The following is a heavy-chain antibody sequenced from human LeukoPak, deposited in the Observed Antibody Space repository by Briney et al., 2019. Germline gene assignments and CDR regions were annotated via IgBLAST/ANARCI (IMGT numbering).Heavy chain of an antibody. CDR3: AKGRLGCSSTSCYVDYHYYGMDV. CDR1: GFTFSSYA. Sequence: GGSLRLSCAASGFTFSSYAMSWVRQAPGKGLEWVSAISGSGGSTYYADSVKGRFTISRDNSKNTLYLQMNSLRAEDTAVYYCAKGRLGCSSTSCYVDYHYYGMDVWGEGTTVTVSS. CDR2: ISGSGGST. V-gene: IGHV3-23*01. D-gene: IGHD2-2*01. J-gene: IGHJ6*04.